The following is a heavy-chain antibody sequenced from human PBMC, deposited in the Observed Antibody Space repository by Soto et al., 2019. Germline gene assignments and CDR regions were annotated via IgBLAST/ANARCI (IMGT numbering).Heavy chain of an antibody. CDR2: MNPNSGNP. D-gene: IGHD2-15*01. J-gene: IGHJ3*01. V-gene: IGHV1-8*01. CDR1: GYSFTSYD. Sequence: QVKVVQSGAEVKKPGASVKVSCKASGYSFTSYDVDWVRQATGQGLEWMGWMNPNSGNPVYAQKFQGRVTMTRYTSISTADMELTGLTSEDTAVYYCARYPFTSYCSDGGCSYDAIEVWGQWTMVTVSS. CDR3: ARYPFTSYCSDGGCSYDAIEV.